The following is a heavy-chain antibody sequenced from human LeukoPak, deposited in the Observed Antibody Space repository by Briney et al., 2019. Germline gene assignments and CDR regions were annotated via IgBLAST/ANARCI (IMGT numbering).Heavy chain of an antibody. D-gene: IGHD5-12*01. Sequence: PGGSLRLSCAASGFTFSSYSMNWVRQAPGKGLEWVSSISSSSSYIYYADSVKGRFTISRDNAKNSLYLQMNSLRAEDTAVYYCAREGIVATIYDYWGQGTLVTVSS. CDR1: GFTFSSYS. CDR3: AREGIVATIYDY. V-gene: IGHV3-21*01. J-gene: IGHJ4*02. CDR2: ISSSSSYI.